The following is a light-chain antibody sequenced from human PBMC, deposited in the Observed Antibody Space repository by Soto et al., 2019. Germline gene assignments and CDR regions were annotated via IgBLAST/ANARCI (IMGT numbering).Light chain of an antibody. CDR3: SSYTTSSTQV. CDR2: EVS. CDR1: STDVGYYNY. J-gene: IGLJ3*02. Sequence: QSALTQPASVSGSPGQSITISCTGSSTDVGYYNYVAWYQHHPGKAPKLMIYEVSNRPSGVSNRFSGSKSGNTASLAISGLQAEDEADYYCSSYTTSSTQVFGGGTSSPY. V-gene: IGLV2-14*01.